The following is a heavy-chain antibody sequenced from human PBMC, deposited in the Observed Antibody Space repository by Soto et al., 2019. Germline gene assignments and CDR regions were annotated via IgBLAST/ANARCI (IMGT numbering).Heavy chain of an antibody. V-gene: IGHV3-23*01. CDR2: ISGSGVTT. CDR3: AKDNPWESCDQ. Sequence: GGSLRLSCAASGFTFNSYAMNWVRQAPGKGLEWVSSISGSGVTTYYADSVKGRSTISRDNSKNTLYLQLKSLRVEDTAVYYCAKDNPWESCDQWAQGTLVTVSS. J-gene: IGHJ5*02. CDR1: GFTFNSYA. D-gene: IGHD1-26*01.